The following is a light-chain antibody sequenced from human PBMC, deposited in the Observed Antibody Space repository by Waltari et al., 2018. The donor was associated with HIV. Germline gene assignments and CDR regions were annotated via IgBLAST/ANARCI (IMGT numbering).Light chain of an antibody. Sequence: DIQMTQFPSTLSASVGDRVTIACRASQTIDRWLAWYQQKPGKAPRLLMYTASTLQSGVPYRFSGSGSGTEFTLTISSLQPDDFATYYCQQYNSYPRTFGQGTKVEIK. J-gene: IGKJ1*01. V-gene: IGKV1-5*03. CDR1: QTIDRW. CDR3: QQYNSYPRT. CDR2: TAS.